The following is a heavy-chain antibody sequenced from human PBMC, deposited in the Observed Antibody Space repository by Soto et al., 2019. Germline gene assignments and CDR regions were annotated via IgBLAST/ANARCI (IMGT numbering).Heavy chain of an antibody. Sequence: LRLSCAASGLTFTRYSMNWVRQAPGKGLEWVSSISSTTNYIYYGDSMKGRFTISRDNAKNSLYLEMNSLRAEDTAVYYCARESEDLTSNFDYWGQGTLVTVSS. V-gene: IGHV3-21*06. J-gene: IGHJ4*02. CDR3: ARESEDLTSNFDY. CDR1: GLTFTRYS. CDR2: ISSTTNYI.